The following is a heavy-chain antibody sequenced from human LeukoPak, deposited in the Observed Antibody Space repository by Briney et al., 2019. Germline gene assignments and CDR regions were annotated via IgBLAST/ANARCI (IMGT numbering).Heavy chain of an antibody. V-gene: IGHV7-4-1*02. J-gene: IGHJ4*02. CDR1: GYTFSSNA. D-gene: IGHD3-22*01. CDR3: TRGYDSSGYFSD. Sequence: ASVKVSCKASGYTFSSNAINWVRQAPGQGLEWMGWIDTNTGNPTYAQGFTGQFVFSLDTSVSTAYLQISSLKAEDTAEYFCTRGYDSSGYFSDWGQGTLVTVSS. CDR2: IDTNTGNP.